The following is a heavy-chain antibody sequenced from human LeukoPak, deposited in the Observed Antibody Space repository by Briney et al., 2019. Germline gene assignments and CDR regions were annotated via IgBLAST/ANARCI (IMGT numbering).Heavy chain of an antibody. D-gene: IGHD1-1*01. CDR3: ARDLVKLERTNTFDY. CDR2: INPSGGST. CDR1: GYSFSNYY. J-gene: IGHJ4*02. Sequence: ASVKVSCKASGYSFSNYYMHWVRQAPGQGLEWMGMINPSGGSTTYAQKFQGRVTMTRDTSTSTVYMELSRLRSEDTAVYYCARDLVKLERTNTFDYWGQGTLVTVSS. V-gene: IGHV1-46*01.